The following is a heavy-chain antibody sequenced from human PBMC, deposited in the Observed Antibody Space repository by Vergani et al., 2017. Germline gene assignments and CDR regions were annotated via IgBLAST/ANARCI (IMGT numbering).Heavy chain of an antibody. CDR2: ISGRGDST. CDR3: AKDYNIMGALHY. J-gene: IGHJ4*02. D-gene: IGHD5-12*01. Sequence: EVQLLESGGGLVQPEGSLRLSCAASGFTFSSYAMNWVRQAPGKGLEWVSVISGRGDSTSYADSVKGRFTISRDKSKNTLYLQMNSLRAEDTAVYYCAKDYNIMGALHYWGQGTLVAVSS. CDR1: GFTFSSYA. V-gene: IGHV3-23*01.